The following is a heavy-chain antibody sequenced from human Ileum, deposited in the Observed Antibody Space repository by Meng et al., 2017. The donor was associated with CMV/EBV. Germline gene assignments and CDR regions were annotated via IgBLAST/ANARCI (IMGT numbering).Heavy chain of an antibody. D-gene: IGHD1-26*01. V-gene: IGHV1-3*01. Sequence: ASGSSFSSYAMPWVRQAPGQGLEWMGWIYGGSDYTEYSQNFQGRVTITSDPSASTVYMELSSLRSEDTAVYYCARGYKVGATTDSDYWGQGTLVTVSS. CDR2: IYGGSDYT. J-gene: IGHJ4*02. CDR1: GSSFSSYA. CDR3: ARGYKVGATTDSDY.